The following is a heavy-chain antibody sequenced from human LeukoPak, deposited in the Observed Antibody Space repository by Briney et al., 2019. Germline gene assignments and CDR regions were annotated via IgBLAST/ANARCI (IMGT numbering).Heavy chain of an antibody. D-gene: IGHD3-22*01. CDR1: RFSFSTSE. Sequence: PGGSLRLSCVASRFSFSTSEMSWVRQAPGKGLEWLSYISTTGSDIIYADSVKGRFTMSRDNVKNSLFLQMNSLRAEDTALYYCARETRDTSGFGAFDIWGRGTMVIVS. CDR3: ARETRDTSGFGAFDI. V-gene: IGHV3-48*03. CDR2: ISTTGSDI. J-gene: IGHJ3*02.